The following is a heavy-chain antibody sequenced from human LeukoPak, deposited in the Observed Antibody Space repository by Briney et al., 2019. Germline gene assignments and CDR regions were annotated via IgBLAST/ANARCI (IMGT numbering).Heavy chain of an antibody. CDR2: ISSSSSTI. D-gene: IGHD6-6*01. V-gene: IGHV3-48*01. Sequence: GGSLRLSCAASGFTFSSYSMNWGRQAPGKGLEWVSYISSSSSTIYYADSVKGRFTISRDNSKNTLYLQMNSLRAEDTAVYYCAKDSSSSNYYYGMDVWGQGTTVTVSS. CDR3: AKDSSSSNYYYGMDV. J-gene: IGHJ6*02. CDR1: GFTFSSYS.